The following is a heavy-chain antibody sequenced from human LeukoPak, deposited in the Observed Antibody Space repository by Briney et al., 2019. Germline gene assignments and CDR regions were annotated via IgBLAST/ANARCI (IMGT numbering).Heavy chain of an antibody. D-gene: IGHD2-15*01. CDR1: GFSLSTYD. V-gene: IGHV3-64D*06. CDR3: VKGPYCSGDSCYYGFEY. J-gene: IGHJ4*02. Sequence: GGSLRLSCVASGFSLSTYDIYWVRQAPGKGLEYVSGISSNGSSTYYADSVKGRFTISRDNSKNTLNLQMSSLRTEDTAVYYCVKGPYCSGDSCYYGFEYWGQGTLVTVSS. CDR2: ISSNGSST.